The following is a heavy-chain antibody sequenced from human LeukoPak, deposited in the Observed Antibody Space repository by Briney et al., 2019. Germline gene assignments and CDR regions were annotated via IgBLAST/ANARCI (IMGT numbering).Heavy chain of an antibody. CDR1: GFTFSSFG. V-gene: IGHV3-23*01. J-gene: IGHJ1*01. D-gene: IGHD3-9*01. CDR3: AARLNEKVLRYFDWSV. Sequence: GGSPRLSCAASGFTFSSFGMGWVRQAPGKGLEWVSSVSGNSAGTYYADSVKGRFTISRDNSKNTLYLQMNSLRAEDTAVYYCAARLNEKVLRYFDWSVWGQGTLVTVSS. CDR2: VSGNSAGT.